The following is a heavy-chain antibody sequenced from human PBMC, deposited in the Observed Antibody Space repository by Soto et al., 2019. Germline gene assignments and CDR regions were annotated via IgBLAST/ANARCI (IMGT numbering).Heavy chain of an antibody. CDR1: GGSISSGDYY. V-gene: IGHV4-30-4*01. Sequence: TLSLTCTVSGGSISSGDYYWSWIRQPPGKGLEWIGYIYYSGSTYYNPSLKRRVTISVDTSKNQFSLKLSSVTAADTAVYYCARERVATSHFDYWGQGTLVTVSS. CDR2: IYYSGST. D-gene: IGHD5-12*01. J-gene: IGHJ4*02. CDR3: ARERVATSHFDY.